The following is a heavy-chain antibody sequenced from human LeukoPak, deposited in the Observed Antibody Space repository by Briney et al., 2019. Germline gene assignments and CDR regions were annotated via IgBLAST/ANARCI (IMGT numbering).Heavy chain of an antibody. CDR2: IKQDGSEK. CDR3: ARVGGDIDY. J-gene: IGHJ4*02. V-gene: IGHV3-7*01. Sequence: GGSLRLSWEASGFTFSSYWISWVRQAPGKGLEWVANIKQDGSEKYYVDSVKGRFIISRDNAKNSLYLQMNSLRAEDTAVYYCARVGGDIDYWGQGTLVTVSS. D-gene: IGHD2-21*01. CDR1: GFTFSSYW.